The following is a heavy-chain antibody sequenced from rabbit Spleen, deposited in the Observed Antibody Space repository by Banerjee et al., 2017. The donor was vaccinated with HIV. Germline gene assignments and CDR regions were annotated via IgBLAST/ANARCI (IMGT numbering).Heavy chain of an antibody. CDR2: IDTGSSGFT. V-gene: IGHV1S40*01. CDR3: ARAPDSGYWAVAFDL. CDR1: GVSFSGDSY. Sequence: QSLEESGGDLVKPGASLTLTCIASGVSFSGDSYMCWVRQAPGKGLEWIACIDTGSSGFTYFASWAKGRFTISKTSSTTVTLQVTSLTTADTATYFCARAPDSGYWAVAFDLWGQGTLVTVS. J-gene: IGHJ4*01. D-gene: IGHD1-1*01.